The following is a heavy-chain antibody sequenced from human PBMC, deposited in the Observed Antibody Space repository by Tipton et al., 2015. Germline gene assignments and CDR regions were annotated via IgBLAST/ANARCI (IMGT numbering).Heavy chain of an antibody. J-gene: IGHJ1*01. CDR3: ARASIIQGYYHDSSRYYLFNS. V-gene: IGHV4-59*01. CDR1: GYSINNDYY. D-gene: IGHD3-22*01. CDR2: IYYSGST. Sequence: GLVKPSETMSLTCDVSGYSINNDYYWSWIRQSPGEGLEWIGYIYYSGSTNYNPSLRSRVAMSMDTSKNQFSLKLSSVIAADTAVYYCARASIIQGYYHDSSRYYLFNSWGQGTLVTVSS.